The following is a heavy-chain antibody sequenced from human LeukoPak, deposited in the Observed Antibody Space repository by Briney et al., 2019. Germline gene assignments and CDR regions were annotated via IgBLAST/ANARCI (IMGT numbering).Heavy chain of an antibody. Sequence: SETPSLTCTVSGGSMSSYYWSWIRQPPGKGLEYIGYISYSGGTNYNPSLKSRVTISVDTSKNQFSLKVSSVTAADTAVYYCARHSPYFDGSGYYVDYWGQGTLVTVSS. J-gene: IGHJ4*02. CDR3: ARHSPYFDGSGYYVDY. CDR2: ISYSGGT. D-gene: IGHD3-22*01. CDR1: GGSMSSYY. V-gene: IGHV4-59*08.